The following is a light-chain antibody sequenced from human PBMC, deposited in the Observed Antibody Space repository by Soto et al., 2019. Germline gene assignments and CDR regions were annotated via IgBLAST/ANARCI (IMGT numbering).Light chain of an antibody. Sequence: DIQMTQSPSSLSASVGDRVTITCRASHSISSFLSWYQQKPGKAPKLLIYAASSLQSGVPPRFSGSGSGTDFTLTISSLQPEDFASYYCQQSYSTPPAFGQGTKVEIK. CDR2: AAS. V-gene: IGKV1-39*01. CDR1: HSISSF. J-gene: IGKJ1*01. CDR3: QQSYSTPPA.